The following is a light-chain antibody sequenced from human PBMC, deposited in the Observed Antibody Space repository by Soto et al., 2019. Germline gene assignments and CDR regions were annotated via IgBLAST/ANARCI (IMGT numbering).Light chain of an antibody. V-gene: IGKV3D-7*01. CDR2: GAS. CDR1: QSVSSGY. CDR3: LQYHNLWA. J-gene: IGKJ1*01. Sequence: PGERVTLSCRASQSVSSGYLTWYQQKPGQAPRLLIYGASTRATSIPARFSGGGSDTDFTLTISSLQPEDFAVYSCLQYHNLWAFGQGTKVDIK.